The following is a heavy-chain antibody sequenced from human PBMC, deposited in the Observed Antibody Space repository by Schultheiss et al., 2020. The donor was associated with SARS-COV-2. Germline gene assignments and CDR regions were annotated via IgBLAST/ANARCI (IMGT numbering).Heavy chain of an antibody. CDR1: GGSFSGFY. CDR2: IYYSGNT. V-gene: IGHV4-34*01. CDR3: ASTSDIVVAVATA. J-gene: IGHJ1*01. Sequence: SETLSLTCAVYGGSFSGFYWSWLRQPPGKGLEWIGTIYYSGNTYYNPSLKSRVTISVDTSKNQFSLKLRSVTATDTAVYYCASTSDIVVAVATAWGQGTLVTVSS. D-gene: IGHD2-15*01.